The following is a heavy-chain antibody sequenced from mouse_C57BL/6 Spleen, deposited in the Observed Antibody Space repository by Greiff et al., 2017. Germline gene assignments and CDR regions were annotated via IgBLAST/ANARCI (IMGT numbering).Heavy chain of an antibody. D-gene: IGHD2-4*01. CDR1: GFSLTSYG. V-gene: IGHV2-2*01. CDR2: IWSGGST. CDR3: AREGIYYDYDRAMDY. Sequence: QVQLQQSGPGLVQPSQSLSITCTVSGFSLTSYGVHWVRQSPGKGLEWLGVIWSGGSTDYNAAFISRLSISKDNSKSQFFFKMNSLQADDTAIYYCAREGIYYDYDRAMDYWGQGTSVTVSS. J-gene: IGHJ4*01.